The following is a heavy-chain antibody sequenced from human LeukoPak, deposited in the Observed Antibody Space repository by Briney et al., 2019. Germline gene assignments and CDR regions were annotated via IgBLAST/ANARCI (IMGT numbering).Heavy chain of an antibody. J-gene: IGHJ4*02. V-gene: IGHV4-39*07. CDR3: VRGIPPDY. CDR2: MYHSGST. CDR1: GGSISSSSYY. Sequence: PSETLSLTCTVSGGSISSSSYYWGWIRQPPGKGLEWIANMYHSGSTYYNPSLKSRVTISVDTSKNQLSLKLNFVTAADTAMYYCVRGIPPDYWGQGILVAVSS.